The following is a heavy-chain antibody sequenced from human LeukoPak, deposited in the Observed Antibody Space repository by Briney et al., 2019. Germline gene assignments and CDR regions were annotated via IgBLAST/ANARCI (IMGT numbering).Heavy chain of an antibody. J-gene: IGHJ6*03. CDR2: ISGSGGST. Sequence: GGSLRLSCAASGFTFSSYAMSWVRQAPGKGLEWVSAISGSGGSTYYADSVKGRFTISRDNSKNTLYLQMNSLRAEDTAVYYCAKGNWWFGELLFSYYYYYYMDVWGKGTTVTISS. CDR3: AKGNWWFGELLFSYYYYYYMDV. CDR1: GFTFSSYA. D-gene: IGHD3-10*01. V-gene: IGHV3-23*01.